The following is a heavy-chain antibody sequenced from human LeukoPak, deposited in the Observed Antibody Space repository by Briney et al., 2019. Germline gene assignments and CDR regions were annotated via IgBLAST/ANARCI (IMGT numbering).Heavy chain of an antibody. J-gene: IGHJ6*03. CDR3: AKGYYYMDV. CDR2: IYPGDSDT. CDR1: GYSFTSYW. Sequence: GESLKISCKGSGYSFTSYWIGWVRQVPGKGLEWMGIIYPGDSDTRYSPSFQGQFTMSADKSGSTACLQWSSLKASDTAMYYCAKGYYYMDVWGKGTTVTISS. V-gene: IGHV5-51*01.